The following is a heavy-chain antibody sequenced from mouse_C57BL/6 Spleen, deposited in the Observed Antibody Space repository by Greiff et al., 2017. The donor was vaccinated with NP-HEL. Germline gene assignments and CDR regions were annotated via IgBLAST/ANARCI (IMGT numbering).Heavy chain of an antibody. J-gene: IGHJ2*01. CDR1: GFTFSDYY. V-gene: IGHV5-16*01. CDR2: INYDGSST. D-gene: IGHD2-4*01. CDR3: ARGYYYDYDGTLDY. Sequence: EVKLMESEGGLVQPGSSMKLSCTASGFTFSDYYMAWVRQVPEKGLEWVANINYDGSSTYYLDSLKSRFIISRDNAKNILYLQMSSLKSGDTATYYCARGYYYDYDGTLDYWGQGTTLTVSS.